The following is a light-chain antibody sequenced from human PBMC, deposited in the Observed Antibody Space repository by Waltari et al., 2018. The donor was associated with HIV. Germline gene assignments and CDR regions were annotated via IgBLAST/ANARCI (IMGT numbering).Light chain of an antibody. CDR2: WAS. V-gene: IGKV4-1*01. J-gene: IGKJ2*01. CDR1: QNVLNLTKNKSY. CDR3: QQCFSAPFT. Sequence: DIVMTQSPDSLTTSLGERATIHFQSSQNVLNLTKNKSYLTWFQQKPGQPPKLLIYWASTRESGVPDRFSGSGSGTNFTLTINSLQAEDVGIYYCQQCFSAPFTFGQGTNLKIK.